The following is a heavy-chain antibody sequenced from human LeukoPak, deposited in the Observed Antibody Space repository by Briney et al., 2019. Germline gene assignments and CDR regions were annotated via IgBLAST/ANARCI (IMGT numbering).Heavy chain of an antibody. V-gene: IGHV3-30*03. CDR2: ISVDGSAT. CDR3: ARDFGY. J-gene: IGHJ4*02. Sequence: GGSLRLSCAASGFTFSSYGMHWVRQAPDRGLEWLAAISVDGSATNYADSVKGRFTISRDNSKDTLFLQMNSLRLEDSAVYYCARDFGYWGQGILVTVSS. CDR1: GFTFSSYG.